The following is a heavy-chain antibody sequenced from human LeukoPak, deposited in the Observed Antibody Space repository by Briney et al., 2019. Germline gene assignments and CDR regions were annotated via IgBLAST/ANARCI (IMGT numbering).Heavy chain of an antibody. D-gene: IGHD2-15*01. CDR2: ITSSSTV. V-gene: IGHV3-48*04. CDR1: GFTFSNYS. J-gene: IGHJ4*02. CDR3: ARDYCSGPKCYFIDY. Sequence: GGSLRLSCSASGFTFSNYSMNWVRQAPGKGLEWVSYITSSSTVYYAGSVKGRFTISRDNAKNSLFLQMNSLRAEDTAVYYCARDYCSGPKCYFIDYWGQGALVTVSS.